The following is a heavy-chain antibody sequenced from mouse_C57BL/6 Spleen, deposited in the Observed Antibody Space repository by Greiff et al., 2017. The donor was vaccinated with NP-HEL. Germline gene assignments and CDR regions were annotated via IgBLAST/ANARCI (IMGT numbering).Heavy chain of an antibody. J-gene: IGHJ3*01. D-gene: IGHD1-1*01. Sequence: VQLQQSGPELVKPGASVKLSCKASGYTFTSYDINWVKQRPGQGLEWIGWIYPRDGSTKYNEKFKGKATLTVDTSSSTAYMELHSLTSEDSAVYFCASPYYYGSSSWFAYWGQGTLVTVSA. V-gene: IGHV1-85*01. CDR1: GYTFTSYD. CDR2: IYPRDGST. CDR3: ASPYYYGSSSWFAY.